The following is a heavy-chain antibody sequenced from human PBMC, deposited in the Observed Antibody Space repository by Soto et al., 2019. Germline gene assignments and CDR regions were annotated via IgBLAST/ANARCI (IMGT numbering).Heavy chain of an antibody. Sequence: AETLSLTCTVTGDSINSRSNYWGWVRQPPGKGLEWIGSIYYSGRTYNNPSLRSRVSMSSDTSKDQFYLKLKSVTAADTALYFCARQRTSVVTQAYFDVWGPGSLVTVAS. D-gene: IGHD2-21*02. V-gene: IGHV4-39*01. J-gene: IGHJ4*02. CDR2: IYYSGRT. CDR3: ARQRTSVVTQAYFDV. CDR1: GDSINSRSNY.